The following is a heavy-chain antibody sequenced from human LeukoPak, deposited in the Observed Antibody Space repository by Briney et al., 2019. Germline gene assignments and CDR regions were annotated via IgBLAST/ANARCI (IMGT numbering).Heavy chain of an antibody. CDR2: INPNSGGT. J-gene: IGHJ1*01. CDR3: ARDGYYDSSGSAGFQH. D-gene: IGHD3-22*01. CDR1: GYTFTGYY. Sequence: GASVTASCKASGYTFTGYYMHWVRQAPGQGLEWMGWINPNSGGTNYAQKFQGRVTMTRDTSISTAYMELSRLRSDDTAVYYCARDGYYDSSGSAGFQHWGQGTLVTVSS. V-gene: IGHV1-2*02.